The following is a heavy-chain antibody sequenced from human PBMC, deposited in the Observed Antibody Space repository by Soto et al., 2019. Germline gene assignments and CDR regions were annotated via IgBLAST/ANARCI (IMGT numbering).Heavy chain of an antibody. D-gene: IGHD3-10*01. CDR1: GGSISSYY. Sequence: PSETLSLTCTVSGGSISSYYWSWIRQPAGKGLEWIGRIYTSGSSNCNPSLKSRVTTSVDTSKNQFSLKLSSVTAADTAVYYCARDDYYYGSGSLYGMDVWGQGTTVTVSS. V-gene: IGHV4-4*07. CDR3: ARDDYYYGSGSLYGMDV. CDR2: IYTSGSS. J-gene: IGHJ6*02.